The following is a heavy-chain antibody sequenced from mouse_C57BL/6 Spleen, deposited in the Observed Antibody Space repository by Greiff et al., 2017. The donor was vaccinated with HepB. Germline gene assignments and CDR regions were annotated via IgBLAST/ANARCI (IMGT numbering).Heavy chain of an antibody. CDR2: IHPNSGST. Sequence: QVQLKQPGAELVKPGASVKLSCKASGYTFTSYWMHWVKQRPGQGLEWIGMIHPNSGSTNYNEKFKSKATLTVDKSSSTAYMQLSSLTSEDSAVYYCARGGYSNPYWYFDVWGTGTTVTVSS. V-gene: IGHV1-64*01. D-gene: IGHD2-5*01. J-gene: IGHJ1*03. CDR1: GYTFTSYW. CDR3: ARGGYSNPYWYFDV.